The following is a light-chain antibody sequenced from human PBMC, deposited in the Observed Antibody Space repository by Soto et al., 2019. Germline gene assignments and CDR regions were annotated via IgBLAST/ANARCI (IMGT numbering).Light chain of an antibody. Sequence: EIVMTQSPAILSLSPGDRATLSCRAGQSVSNNLAWYQQKPGQTPRLVIYGASNRATGVPARCSGSGSGTDFTLTISSLQSEDFAVYYCLQYDDWHRTFGQGTKVEIK. CDR1: QSVSNN. CDR2: GAS. V-gene: IGKV3-15*01. J-gene: IGKJ1*01. CDR3: LQYDDWHRT.